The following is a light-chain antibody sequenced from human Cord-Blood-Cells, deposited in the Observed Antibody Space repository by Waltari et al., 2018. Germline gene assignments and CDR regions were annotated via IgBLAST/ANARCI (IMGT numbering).Light chain of an antibody. CDR3: SSYTSSSTLV. V-gene: IGLV2-14*01. Sequence: QSALTQPASVSGSPGQSITISCTGTTSDVGGYNYVSWYQQHQGKAPKPLIYDVSNRPAGVSNRLSGAKAGHTASLTISGLQAEDEADYYCSSYTSSSTLVFGGGPKLSVL. CDR2: DVS. CDR1: TSDVGGYNY. J-gene: IGLJ2*01.